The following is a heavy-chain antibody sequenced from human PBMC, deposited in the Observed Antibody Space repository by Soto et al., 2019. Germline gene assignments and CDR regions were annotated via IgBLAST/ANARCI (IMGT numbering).Heavy chain of an antibody. CDR3: ARDLRRYYDSSGFAAFDI. CDR2: IYYSGST. J-gene: IGHJ3*02. CDR1: GGSVSSGSYY. Sequence: SETLSLTCTVSGGSVSSGSYYWSWIRQPPGKGLEWIGYIYYSGSTNYNPSLKSRVTISVDTSKNQFSLKLSSVTAADTAVYYCARDLRRYYDSSGFAAFDIWGQGTMVPVSS. D-gene: IGHD3-22*01. V-gene: IGHV4-61*01.